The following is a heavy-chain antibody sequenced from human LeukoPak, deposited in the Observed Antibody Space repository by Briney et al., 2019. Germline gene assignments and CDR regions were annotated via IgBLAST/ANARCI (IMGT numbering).Heavy chain of an antibody. D-gene: IGHD1-26*01. CDR3: ARVIVGAILFDY. CDR1: GFTFSGSA. Sequence: GGSLRLSCAASGFTFSGSAMHWVRQAPGKGLEWVSYISSSGSTIYYADSVKGRFTISRDNAKNSLYLQMNSLRAEDTAVYYCARVIVGAILFDYWGQGTLVTVSS. V-gene: IGHV3-48*03. J-gene: IGHJ4*02. CDR2: ISSSGSTI.